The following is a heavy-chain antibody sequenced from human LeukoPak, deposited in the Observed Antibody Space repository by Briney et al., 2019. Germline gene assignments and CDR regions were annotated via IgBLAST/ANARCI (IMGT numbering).Heavy chain of an antibody. CDR2: FDPEDGET. J-gene: IGHJ5*02. CDR1: GYTLTELS. Sequence: ASVKVSCKVSGYTLTELSMHWVRQAPGKGLEWMGGFDPEDGETIYAQKFQGRVTMTEDTSTDTAYMELSSLRSEDTAVYYCATVTAKGFLFDPWGQGTLVTVSS. CDR3: ATVTAKGFLFDP. V-gene: IGHV1-24*01. D-gene: IGHD2/OR15-2a*01.